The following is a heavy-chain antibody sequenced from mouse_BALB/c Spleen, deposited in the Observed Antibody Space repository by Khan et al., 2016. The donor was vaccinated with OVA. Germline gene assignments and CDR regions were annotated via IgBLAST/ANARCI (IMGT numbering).Heavy chain of an antibody. J-gene: IGHJ3*01. V-gene: IGHV1-77*01. CDR2: ISPGSGDT. CDR1: GYTFTDYY. CDR3: ARRNYFGYTFAY. Sequence: VQLKQSGAELARPGASVKLSCKASGYTFTDYYINWVKQRTGQGLEWIGEISPGSGDTYYNERLKGKATLTADKSSSTAYMQLSSLTSEASAVYFCARRNYFGYTFAYWGQGTLVTVSA. D-gene: IGHD1-2*01.